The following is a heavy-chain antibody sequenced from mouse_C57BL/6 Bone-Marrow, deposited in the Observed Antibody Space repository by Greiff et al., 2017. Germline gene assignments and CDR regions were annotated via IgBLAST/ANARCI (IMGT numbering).Heavy chain of an antibody. D-gene: IGHD1-1*01. V-gene: IGHV5-16*01. CDR1: GFTFSDYY. CDR2: INYDGSST. CDR3: AREDYYGSSWDY. J-gene: IGHJ2*01. Sequence: EVQRVESEGGLVQPGSSMKLSCTASGFTFSDYYMAWVRQVPEKGLEWVANINYDGSSTYYLDSLKSRFIISSDNAKNILYLQMSSLKSEYTATYYCAREDYYGSSWDYWGQGTTLTVSS.